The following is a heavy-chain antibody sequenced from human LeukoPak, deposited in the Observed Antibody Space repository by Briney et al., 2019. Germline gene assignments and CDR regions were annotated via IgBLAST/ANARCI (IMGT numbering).Heavy chain of an antibody. V-gene: IGHV3-53*01. J-gene: IGHJ6*02. Sequence: GGSLRLSCAASGFTVSSNYMSWVRQAPGKGLEWVLVIYSGGSTYYADSVKGRFTISRDNSKNTLYLQMNSLRAEDTAVYYCARFKTTVTPWAVGYGMDVWGQGTTVTVSS. CDR1: GFTVSSNY. CDR3: ARFKTTVTPWAVGYGMDV. CDR2: IYSGGST. D-gene: IGHD4-17*01.